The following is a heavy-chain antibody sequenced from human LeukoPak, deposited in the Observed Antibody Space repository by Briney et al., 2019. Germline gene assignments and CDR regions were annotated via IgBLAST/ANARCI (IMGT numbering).Heavy chain of an antibody. Sequence: GGSLRLSCAASGFTFSSYSMNWVRQAPGKGLEWVSSISSSSSYIYYADSVKGRFTISRDNAKNSLYLQMNSLRAEDTAVYYCARERGPYRVTGAFDIWGQGTMVTVSS. V-gene: IGHV3-21*04. CDR2: ISSSSSYI. J-gene: IGHJ3*02. D-gene: IGHD5-18*01. CDR3: ARERGPYRVTGAFDI. CDR1: GFTFSSYS.